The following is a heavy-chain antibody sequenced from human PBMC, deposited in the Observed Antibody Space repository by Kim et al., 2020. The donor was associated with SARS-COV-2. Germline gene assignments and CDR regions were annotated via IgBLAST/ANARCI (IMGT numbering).Heavy chain of an antibody. Sequence: DPVKGRFTIPRANAKNSLYLQMNSLRAEDTAVYYCARVALSIAVAHPFDYWGQGTLVTVSS. D-gene: IGHD6-19*01. CDR3: ARVALSIAVAHPFDY. V-gene: IGHV3-21*01. J-gene: IGHJ4*02.